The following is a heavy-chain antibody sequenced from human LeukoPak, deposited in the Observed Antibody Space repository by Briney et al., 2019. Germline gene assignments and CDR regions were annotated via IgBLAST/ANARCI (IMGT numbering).Heavy chain of an antibody. D-gene: IGHD2-15*01. CDR2: ISGSGYYS. CDR1: EFTFDNYA. Sequence: GGSLRLPCAASEFTFDNYAMSWVRQAPGKGLEWVSVISGSGYYSYYADSVKGRFTVSRDNSNNSLFVQMNSLRAEDTAVYYCAKGRGCSGGSCYRFDYWGQGTLVTVSS. J-gene: IGHJ4*02. CDR3: AKGRGCSGGSCYRFDY. V-gene: IGHV3-23*01.